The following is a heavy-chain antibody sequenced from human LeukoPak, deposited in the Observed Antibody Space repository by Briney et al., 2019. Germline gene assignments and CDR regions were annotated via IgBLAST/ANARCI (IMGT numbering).Heavy chain of an antibody. CDR2: INPNSGGT. V-gene: IGHV1-2*02. CDR1: GYTFTGYY. D-gene: IGHD6-13*01. J-gene: IGHJ4*02. Sequence: GAPVKVSCKASGYTFTGYYMHWVRQAPGQGLEWMGWINPNSGGTNYAQKFQGRVTMTRDTSISTAYMELSRLRSDDTAVYYCARVGPGIAAAFGYWGQGTLVTVSS. CDR3: ARVGPGIAAAFGY.